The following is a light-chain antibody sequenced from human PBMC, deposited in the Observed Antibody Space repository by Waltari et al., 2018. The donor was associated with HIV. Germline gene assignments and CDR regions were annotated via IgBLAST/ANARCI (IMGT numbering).Light chain of an antibody. CDR2: GSF. Sequence: EIVMTQSPAILSVSPGERATLSCRADQSIRNNLAWYQQKPGQAPRLLIYGSFTRATYIPARFSGSVSGTDFTLTISSLQSEDFAVYYCQQYNDWPLMFTFGQGTKLDI. J-gene: IGKJ2*01. CDR3: QQYNDWPLMFT. CDR1: QSIRNN. V-gene: IGKV3-15*01.